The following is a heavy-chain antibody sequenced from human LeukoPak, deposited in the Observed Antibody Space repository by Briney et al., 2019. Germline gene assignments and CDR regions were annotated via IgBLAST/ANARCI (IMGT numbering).Heavy chain of an antibody. J-gene: IGHJ6*02. V-gene: IGHV3-23*01. Sequence: PGGSLRLSCAASGFTFSSYGISWVRQAPGKGLEWVSTINGGPDDNTYYADSVKGRFTISRDNSRNTLYLQMNSLRAEDTAIYFCAKDFAISLRFGEDYYGMDVWSQGTTVTVSS. CDR1: GFTFSSYG. D-gene: IGHD3-10*01. CDR3: AKDFAISLRFGEDYYGMDV. CDR2: INGGPDDNT.